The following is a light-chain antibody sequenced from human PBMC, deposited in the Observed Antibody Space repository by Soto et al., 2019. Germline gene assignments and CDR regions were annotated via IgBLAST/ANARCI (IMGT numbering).Light chain of an antibody. V-gene: IGKV1-6*01. CDR3: LQDYDYPRT. Sequence: AIQMTQSPSSLSASVGDRVTITCRASQGIRSDLAWYQQIPGKAPKLLIYATSYVQCGVSSRFRGSGSRTAFTLPIGSLEPEDSATYYCLQDYDYPRTFGQGTKV. J-gene: IGKJ1*01. CDR1: QGIRSD. CDR2: ATS.